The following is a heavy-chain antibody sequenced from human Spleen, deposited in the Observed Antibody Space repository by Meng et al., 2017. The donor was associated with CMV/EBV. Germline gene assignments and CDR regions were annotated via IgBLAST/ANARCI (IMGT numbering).Heavy chain of an antibody. J-gene: IGHJ4*02. V-gene: IGHV4-39*07. Sequence: GSGPGLVMPSATLSLTCTVSGGSISSSSYYWGWIRQPPGKGLEWIGSIYYSGSTYYNPSLKSRVTISVDTSKNQFSLKLSSVTAADTAVYYCARIINDYGDYWGQGTLVTVSS. D-gene: IGHD3-10*01. CDR3: ARIINDYGDY. CDR2: IYYSGST. CDR1: GGSISSSSYY.